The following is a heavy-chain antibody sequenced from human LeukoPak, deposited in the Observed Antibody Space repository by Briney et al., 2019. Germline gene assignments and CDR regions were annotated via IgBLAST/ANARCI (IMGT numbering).Heavy chain of an antibody. CDR2: IYTSGIT. D-gene: IGHD3-10*01. CDR3: ARSAYGSGSYKRYYYYYMDV. Sequence: SEILSLTGPVSGGSISSGSYYWCWIRQPAGKRLEWIGRIYTSGITNYNPSLKSRVTISVDTSKNQFSLKLSSVTAADTAVYYCARSAYGSGSYKRYYYYYMDVWGKGTTVTISS. J-gene: IGHJ6*03. V-gene: IGHV4-61*02. CDR1: GGSISSGSYY.